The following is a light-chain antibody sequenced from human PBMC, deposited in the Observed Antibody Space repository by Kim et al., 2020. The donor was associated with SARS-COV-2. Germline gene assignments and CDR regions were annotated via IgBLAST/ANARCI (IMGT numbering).Light chain of an antibody. CDR3: LQYDTIPPLT. Sequence: DIQMTQSPSSLSASVGDKVTITCQANEDITYRLNWYQQKPGRAPKVLIYDASNLETGVPSRFSGNGSGTDFTFTISRLQPEDIATYYCLQYDTIPPLTFGGGTTVDIK. J-gene: IGKJ4*01. CDR2: DAS. CDR1: EDITYR. V-gene: IGKV1-33*01.